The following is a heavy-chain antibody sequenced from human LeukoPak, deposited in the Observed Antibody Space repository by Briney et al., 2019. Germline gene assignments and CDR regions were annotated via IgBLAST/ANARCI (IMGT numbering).Heavy chain of an antibody. J-gene: IGHJ4*02. Sequence: PSETLSLTCTVSGGSISSSSYYWGWIRQPPGKGLEWIGSIYYSGSTYYNPSLKSRVTISVDKSKNQFSLKLSSVTAADTAVYYCVIQKAYYFDYWGQGTLVTVSS. V-gene: IGHV4-39*07. CDR3: VIQKAYYFDY. CDR2: IYYSGST. CDR1: GGSISSSSYY.